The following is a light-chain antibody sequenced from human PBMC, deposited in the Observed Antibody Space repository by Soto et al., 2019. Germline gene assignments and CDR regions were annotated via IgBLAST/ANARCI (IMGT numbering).Light chain of an antibody. J-gene: IGKJ1*01. Sequence: EVVMTQSPATLSVSPGERATLSCRASQSVSSNLAWYQQKPGQPPRLLIYGASTRATGIPARFSGSGSGTEFTLTISSLQSEDFAVYYCLQYNNWPPWTFSQGTKVEIK. CDR2: GAS. CDR3: LQYNNWPPWT. V-gene: IGKV3-15*01. CDR1: QSVSSN.